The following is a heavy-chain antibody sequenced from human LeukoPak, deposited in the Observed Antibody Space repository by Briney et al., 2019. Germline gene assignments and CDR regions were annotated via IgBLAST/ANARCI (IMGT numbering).Heavy chain of an antibody. D-gene: IGHD2-21*02. Sequence: GGSLRLSCAASGFTFSSYSMNWVRQAPGKGLEWVSSISSSSSYIYYADSVKGRFTISRDNAKNSLYLQMNSLRAEDTAVYYCARDLEVAYCGGDCFIDAFDIWGQGTMVTVSS. CDR3: ARDLEVAYCGGDCFIDAFDI. CDR1: GFTFSSYS. CDR2: ISSSSSYI. J-gene: IGHJ3*02. V-gene: IGHV3-21*01.